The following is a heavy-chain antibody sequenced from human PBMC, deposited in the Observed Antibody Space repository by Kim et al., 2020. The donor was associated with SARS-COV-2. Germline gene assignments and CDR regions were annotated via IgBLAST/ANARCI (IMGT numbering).Heavy chain of an antibody. V-gene: IGHV4-39*07. Sequence: SETLSLTCTVSGGSISSSSYYWGWIRQPPGKGLEWIGSIYYSGSTYYNPSLKSRVTISVDTSKNQFSLKLSSVTAADTAMYYCARGGTYYDILTGYSHYYYGMDVWGQGTTVTVSS. J-gene: IGHJ6*02. D-gene: IGHD3-9*01. CDR2: IYYSGST. CDR3: ARGGTYYDILTGYSHYYYGMDV. CDR1: GGSISSSSYY.